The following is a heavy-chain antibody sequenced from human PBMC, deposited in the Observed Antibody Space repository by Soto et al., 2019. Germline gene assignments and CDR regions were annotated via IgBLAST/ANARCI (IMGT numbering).Heavy chain of an antibody. V-gene: IGHV4-34*01. CDR1: GGSFSGCY. J-gene: IGHJ3*02. CDR2: ISHVGST. D-gene: IGHD3-22*01. Sequence: ASETLSLTCAVYGGSFSGCYWSWIRQPPGKGLEWIGEISHVGSTNYNPSLKSRVTMSVDTSKNQFSLKLTSVTAADTAIYYCARRGDYCDSSGDANDIWGQGTMVTVSS. CDR3: ARRGDYCDSSGDANDI.